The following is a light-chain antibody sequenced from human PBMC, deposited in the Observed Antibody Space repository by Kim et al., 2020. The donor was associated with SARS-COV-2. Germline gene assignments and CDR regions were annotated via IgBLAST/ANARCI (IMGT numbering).Light chain of an antibody. CDR2: EVT. V-gene: IGLV2-23*02. CDR3: CSYTGRSLFGL. J-gene: IGLJ2*01. Sequence: QSALTQPASVSGSPGQSITISCTGSSSDVGTYNLVSWYHQHPGKAPKLMIYEVTKRPSGVSNRFSGSKSANTAFLTITGLQAEDEGDYYCCSYTGRSLFGLFGEGTKLTVL. CDR1: SSDVGTYNL.